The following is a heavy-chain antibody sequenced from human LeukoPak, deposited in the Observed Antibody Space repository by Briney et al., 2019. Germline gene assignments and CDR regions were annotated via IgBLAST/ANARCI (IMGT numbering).Heavy chain of an antibody. CDR1: GGSISSGGYY. CDR2: IYYSGST. Sequence: SETLSLTCTVSGGSISSGGYYWSWIRQHPGKGLEWIGYIYYSGSTYYNPSLKSRVTISVDTSKNQFSLKLTSVTAADTAVYYCARHDSEGDINWFDPWGQGTLVTVSS. J-gene: IGHJ5*02. V-gene: IGHV4-31*03. CDR3: ARHDSEGDINWFDP. D-gene: IGHD2-15*01.